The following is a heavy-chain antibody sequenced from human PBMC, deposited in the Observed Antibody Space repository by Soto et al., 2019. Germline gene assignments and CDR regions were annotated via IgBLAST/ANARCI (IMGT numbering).Heavy chain of an antibody. CDR3: ADYDFWSGADYYYGMDV. CDR1: GFTFTSSA. D-gene: IGHD3-3*01. V-gene: IGHV1-58*01. J-gene: IGHJ6*02. Sequence: SVKVSCKASGFTFTSSAVQWVRQARGQRLEWIGWIVVGSGNTNYAQKFQERVTITRDTSTSTAYMELSSLRSEDTAVYYCADYDFWSGADYYYGMDVWGQGTTVTVSS. CDR2: IVVGSGNT.